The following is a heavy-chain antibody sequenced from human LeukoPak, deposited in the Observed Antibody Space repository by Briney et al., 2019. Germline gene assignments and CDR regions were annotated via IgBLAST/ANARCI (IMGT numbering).Heavy chain of an antibody. CDR3: ASSTNWYNWFDP. CDR1: GDSVSSQSAA. Sequence: SQTLSLTCDISGDSVSSQSAAWNWIRQSPSRGLEWLGRTYYRSKWYSDSPLSVKSRITIKADTSKNQISLQLHSVTPEDTGVYYCASSTNWYNWFDPWGQGTLVTVSS. D-gene: IGHD6-13*01. CDR2: TYYRSKWYS. V-gene: IGHV6-1*01. J-gene: IGHJ5*02.